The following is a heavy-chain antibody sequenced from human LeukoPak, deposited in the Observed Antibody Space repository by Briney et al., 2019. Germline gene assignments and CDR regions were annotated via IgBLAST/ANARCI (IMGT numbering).Heavy chain of an antibody. V-gene: IGHV4-38-2*02. CDR3: ARGVVLLVYATYLDY. CDR2: IYHSGST. Sequence: PSETLSLTCTVSGYSISSGYYWGWIRQPPGKGLEWIGTIYHSGSTYYNPSLKSRVTMSADTSKNQFSLKLSSATAADTAVYFCARGVVLLVYATYLDYWGQGTLVTVSS. J-gene: IGHJ4*02. D-gene: IGHD2-8*01. CDR1: GYSISSGYY.